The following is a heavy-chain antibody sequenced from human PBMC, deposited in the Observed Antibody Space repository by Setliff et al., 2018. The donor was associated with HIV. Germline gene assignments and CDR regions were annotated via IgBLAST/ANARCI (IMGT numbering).Heavy chain of an antibody. V-gene: IGHV4-39*01. D-gene: IGHD3-10*01. Sequence: SETLSLTCSVSGASVTSSSYYWGWIRQPPGKGLEWIGSIYYGGSTYSNPSLRSRLSISLDTSKNQFSLELYSVTAADTAVYYCATHYGSGSYYNYWGQGMLVTVS. J-gene: IGHJ4*02. CDR3: ATHYGSGSYYNY. CDR2: IYYGGST. CDR1: GASVTSSSYY.